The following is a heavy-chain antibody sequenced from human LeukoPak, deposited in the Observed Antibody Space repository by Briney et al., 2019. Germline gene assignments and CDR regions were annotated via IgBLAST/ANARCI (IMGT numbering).Heavy chain of an antibody. CDR1: GYTFTGYY. J-gene: IGHJ4*02. V-gene: IGHV1-2*02. Sequence: ASVKVSCEASGYTFTGYYIHWVRQAPGQGLEWMAWINPNSGGTNYAQKFQGRVTMTTDTSISTAYMELSSLRSDDTALYYCTRGIAAPNYFDNWGQGTLVTVSS. CDR3: TRGIAAPNYFDN. D-gene: IGHD6-13*01. CDR2: INPNSGGT.